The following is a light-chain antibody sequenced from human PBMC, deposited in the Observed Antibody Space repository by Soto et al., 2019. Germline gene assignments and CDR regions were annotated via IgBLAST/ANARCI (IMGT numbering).Light chain of an antibody. Sequence: EIVMTQSPATLSVSPGERATLSCRASQSVSNNLAWFQQKPGQPPRLLIFDASARATGIPARFSGSGSGAEFTLTISSLQSEDFAVYYCQQYDKWPRTFGQGTKVEIK. CDR3: QQYDKWPRT. J-gene: IGKJ1*01. V-gene: IGKV3-15*01. CDR1: QSVSNN. CDR2: DAS.